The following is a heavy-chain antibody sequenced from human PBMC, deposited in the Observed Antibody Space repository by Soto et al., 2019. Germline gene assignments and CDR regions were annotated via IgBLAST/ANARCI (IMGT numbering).Heavy chain of an antibody. V-gene: IGHV2-5*02. J-gene: IGHJ4*02. D-gene: IGHD2-21*01. CDR1: GFSLSTSGVG. CDR2: IYWDDDK. Sequence: SGPTLVNPTQTLTLTCTFSGFSLSTSGVGVGWIRQPPGKGLEWLALIYWDDDKRYSPSLKSRLTITKDTSKNQVVLTMTNMDPVDTATYYCALKSMTALADRIFDYRGQRTPVTGSS. CDR3: ALKSMTALADRIFDY.